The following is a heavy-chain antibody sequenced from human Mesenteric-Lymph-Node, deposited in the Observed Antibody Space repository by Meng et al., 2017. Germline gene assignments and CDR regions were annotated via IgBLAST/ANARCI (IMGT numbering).Heavy chain of an antibody. J-gene: IGHJ4*02. CDR3: ARQSGYFDY. CDR2: IYYSGST. Sequence: QGHRQESGPGRLNPSQPLSLTCTVSGGSISSGDDSWNWIRQPPGKGLEWIGYIYYSGSTYYNPSLKSRVTISVDTSKNQFSLKLSSVTATDTAVYYCARQSGYFDYWGQGTLVTVFS. CDR1: GGSISSGDDS. V-gene: IGHV4-30-4*01. D-gene: IGHD3-10*01.